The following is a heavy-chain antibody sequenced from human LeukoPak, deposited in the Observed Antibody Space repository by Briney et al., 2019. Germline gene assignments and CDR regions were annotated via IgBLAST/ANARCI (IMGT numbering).Heavy chain of an antibody. Sequence: PGGSLRLSCAASGFTFSSYAMSWVRQAPGKGLEWVSAISGSGGSTYYADSVKGRFTISRDNSKNTLYLQMNSLRAEDTAVYYCAKSGTYCSGGSCLIDYFDHWGQGTLVTVSS. D-gene: IGHD2-15*01. CDR3: AKSGTYCSGGSCLIDYFDH. V-gene: IGHV3-23*01. CDR1: GFTFSSYA. CDR2: ISGSGGST. J-gene: IGHJ4*02.